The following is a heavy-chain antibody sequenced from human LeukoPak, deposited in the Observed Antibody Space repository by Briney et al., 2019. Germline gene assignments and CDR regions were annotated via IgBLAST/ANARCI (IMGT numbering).Heavy chain of an antibody. CDR3: AREVGGVIVRPEFDY. CDR1: GGSISSYY. J-gene: IGHJ4*01. D-gene: IGHD3-16*02. V-gene: IGHV4-59*12. Sequence: PSETLSLTCTVSGGSISSYYWSWIRQPPGKGLEWIGYIHYSGSTNYNPSLKSRVTISVDTSKNQFSLKLSSVTAADTAVYYCAREVGGVIVRPEFDYWGQGTLVTVSS. CDR2: IHYSGST.